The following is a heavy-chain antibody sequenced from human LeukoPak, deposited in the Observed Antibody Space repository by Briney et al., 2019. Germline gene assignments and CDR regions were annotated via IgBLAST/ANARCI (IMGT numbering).Heavy chain of an antibody. CDR1: GFTFSSYA. D-gene: IGHD3-22*01. Sequence: QTGGSLRLSCAASGFTFSSYAMHWVRQAPGKGLEWVAVISYDGSNKYYADSVKGRFTISRDNSKNTLYLQMNSLRAEDTAVYYCARDLGYYDSSGYHFDYWGQGTLVTVSS. CDR3: ARDLGYYDSSGYHFDY. V-gene: IGHV3-30-3*01. J-gene: IGHJ4*02. CDR2: ISYDGSNK.